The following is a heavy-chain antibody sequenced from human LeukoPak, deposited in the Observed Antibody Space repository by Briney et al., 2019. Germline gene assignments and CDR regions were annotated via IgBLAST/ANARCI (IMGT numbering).Heavy chain of an antibody. Sequence: GGSLRLSCAASGLTFSSYGMHWVRQAPGKGLEWVAVISYDGSNKYSADSVKGRFTISRDNSKNTLFLQMNSLRAEDTAVYYCANLDCGGDCYSDSWGQGTLVTVSS. D-gene: IGHD2-21*02. V-gene: IGHV3-30*18. J-gene: IGHJ4*02. CDR1: GLTFSSYG. CDR3: ANLDCGGDCYSDS. CDR2: ISYDGSNK.